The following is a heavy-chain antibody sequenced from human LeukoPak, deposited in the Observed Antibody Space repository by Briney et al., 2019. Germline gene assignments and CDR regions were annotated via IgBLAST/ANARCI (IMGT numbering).Heavy chain of an antibody. CDR3: AKNLTDISTRYSIPFRGKIMVTHPDAFDI. Sequence: GGSLRLSCAASGFTFSIYAMSWVRQAPGKGLEWVSIISGSGTTTYYTDSVKGRFTISRDNSENTVYLQMNSLRAEDTAVYYCAKNLTDISTRYSIPFRGKIMVTHPDAFDIWGQGTMVTVSS. CDR1: GFTFSIYA. V-gene: IGHV3-23*01. CDR2: ISGSGTTT. J-gene: IGHJ3*02. D-gene: IGHD3-9*01.